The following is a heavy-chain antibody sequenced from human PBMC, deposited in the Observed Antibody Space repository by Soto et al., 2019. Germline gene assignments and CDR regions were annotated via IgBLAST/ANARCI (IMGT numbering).Heavy chain of an antibody. J-gene: IGHJ6*02. D-gene: IGHD3-10*01. CDR2: IYPGDSDT. Sequence: PGESLKISCKGSGYTFTNYWIGWVRQMPGKGLEWMGIIYPGDSDTRYSPSFQGQVTILADKSISTAYLHWSSLKASDTAMYYCARRYPNYSGSGYGMDVWGQGTTVTVSS. CDR3: ARRYPNYSGSGYGMDV. CDR1: GYTFTNYW. V-gene: IGHV5-51*01.